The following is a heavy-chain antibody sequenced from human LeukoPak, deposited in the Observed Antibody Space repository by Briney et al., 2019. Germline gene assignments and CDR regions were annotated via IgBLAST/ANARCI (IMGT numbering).Heavy chain of an antibody. V-gene: IGHV1-46*01. CDR1: GYTFTTDY. Sequence: ASVKVSCKASGYTFTTDYIHWVRQAPGQGLEWMGIINPSGGSTTYAQKFQGRVIMTGDTSTSTVYMELRSLRSEDTAVYYCARARGSGSYYGHDYYYYYYMDVWGQGTTVTVSS. CDR3: ARARGSGSYYGHDYYYYYYMDV. D-gene: IGHD3-10*01. J-gene: IGHJ6*03. CDR2: INPSGGST.